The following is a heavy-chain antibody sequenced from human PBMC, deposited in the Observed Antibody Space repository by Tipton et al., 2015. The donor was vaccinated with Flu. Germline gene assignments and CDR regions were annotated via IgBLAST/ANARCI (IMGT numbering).Heavy chain of an antibody. D-gene: IGHD3-3*01. Sequence: QLVQSGGGLVKPGGSLRLSCAASGFTFSDYYMSWIRQAPGKGLEWVSYISSSGSTIYYADSVKGRFTISRDNAKNSLYLQMNSLRAEDTAVYYCARDSSSITIFGVVISDYYYYGMDVWGQGTTVTVSS. V-gene: IGHV3-11*01. J-gene: IGHJ6*02. CDR1: GFTFSDYY. CDR3: ARDSSSITIFGVVISDYYYYGMDV. CDR2: ISSSGSTI.